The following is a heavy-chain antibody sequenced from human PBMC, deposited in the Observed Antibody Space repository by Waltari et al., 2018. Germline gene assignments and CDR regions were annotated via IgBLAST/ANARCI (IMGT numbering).Heavy chain of an antibody. J-gene: IGHJ6*03. D-gene: IGHD3-10*01. CDR1: GYSISSGYY. CDR3: ARASGSYYPVSYYYMDV. CDR2: IYHSGGT. V-gene: IGHV4-38-2*01. Sequence: QVQLQESGPGLVKPSETLSLTCAVSGYSISSGYYWGWIRQPPGKGLEWIGSIYHSGGTYYNPSLKSRVTISGDTSKNQFSLKLSSVTAADTAVYYCARASGSYYPVSYYYMDVWGKGTTVTVSS.